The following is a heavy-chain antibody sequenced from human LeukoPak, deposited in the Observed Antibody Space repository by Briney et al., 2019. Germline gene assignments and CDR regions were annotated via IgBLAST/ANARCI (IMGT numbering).Heavy chain of an antibody. CDR3: ARDHTRTIAAAAPEYFQH. CDR2: IYSSGST. D-gene: IGHD6-13*01. V-gene: IGHV4-4*07. Sequence: PSETLSLTCSVSGDSIRSYYWSWIRQPAGKGLEWIGRIYSSGSTNYNPSLKSRGTMSVDTSKNQVSLKLTSVTAADTAVYYCARDHTRTIAAAAPEYFQHWGQGTLVTVSS. CDR1: GDSIRSYY. J-gene: IGHJ1*01.